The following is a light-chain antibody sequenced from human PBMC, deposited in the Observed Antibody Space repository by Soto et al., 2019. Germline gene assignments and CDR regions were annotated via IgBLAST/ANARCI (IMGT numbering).Light chain of an antibody. CDR3: QQYNNWPPWT. CDR2: DTS. J-gene: IGKJ1*01. V-gene: IGKV3D-15*01. CDR1: QTVSNK. Sequence: EIVLTQSPATLSASPWERATLSCRASQTVSNKLAWYQHKPGQAPRLLIYDTSNRATGIPARFSGSGSGTDFTLTISSLQSEDFAVYYCQQYNNWPPWTFGQGTKVDIK.